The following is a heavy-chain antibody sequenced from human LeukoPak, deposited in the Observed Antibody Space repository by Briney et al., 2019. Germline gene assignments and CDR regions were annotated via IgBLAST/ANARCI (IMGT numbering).Heavy chain of an antibody. CDR2: IYSGGST. Sequence: GGSLRLSCAASGFTVSSNHMSWVRQAPGKGLEWVSVIYSGGSTDYADSVKGRFTVSRDNLKNTLYLQMNTLRAEDTAVYYCARGPAGYNWGQGTLVTVSS. CDR3: ARGPAGYN. D-gene: IGHD1-1*01. J-gene: IGHJ4*02. V-gene: IGHV3-53*01. CDR1: GFTVSSNH.